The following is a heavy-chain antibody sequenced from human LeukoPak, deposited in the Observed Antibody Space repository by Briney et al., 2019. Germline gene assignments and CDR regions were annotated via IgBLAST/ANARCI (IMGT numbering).Heavy chain of an antibody. Sequence: ASVKVSCKASGYTFTSYGISWVRQAPGQGLEWVGWISTYNGNTNYAQKLQGRVTLTTDTSTSIAYMELRSLRSDDTAVYYCASAASGVYSYGSYWGQGTLVTVSS. CDR1: GYTFTSYG. V-gene: IGHV1-18*01. CDR3: ASAASGVYSYGSY. CDR2: ISTYNGNT. J-gene: IGHJ4*02. D-gene: IGHD5-18*01.